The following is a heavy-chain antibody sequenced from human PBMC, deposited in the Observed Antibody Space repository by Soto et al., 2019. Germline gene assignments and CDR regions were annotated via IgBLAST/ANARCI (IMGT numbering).Heavy chain of an antibody. CDR2: ISHDGKNK. CDR3: AKDRPVKARSGSLSS. J-gene: IGHJ5*02. Sequence: GGSLRLSCAASGLIFSNYGMHWVRQAPGKGLEWVALISHDGKNKYYADSVQGRFTISRDNSKNTLYLQMNSLRGDDTAVYYCAKDRPVKARSGSLSSWGQGTLVTVSS. D-gene: IGHD1-26*01. CDR1: GLIFSNYG. V-gene: IGHV3-30*18.